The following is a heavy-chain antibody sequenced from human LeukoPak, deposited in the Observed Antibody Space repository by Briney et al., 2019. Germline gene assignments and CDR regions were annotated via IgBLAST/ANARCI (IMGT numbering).Heavy chain of an antibody. J-gene: IGHJ6*02. CDR3: ARGGDDFWSGPMDV. CDR1: GYTFTGYY. CDR2: INPNSGGT. D-gene: IGHD3-3*01. Sequence: ASVKVSCKASGYTFTGYYMHWVRQAPGQGLEWMGWINPNSGGTNYAQEFQGRVTMTRDTSISTAYMELSRLRSDDTAVYYCARGGDDFWSGPMDVWGQGTTVTVSS. V-gene: IGHV1-2*02.